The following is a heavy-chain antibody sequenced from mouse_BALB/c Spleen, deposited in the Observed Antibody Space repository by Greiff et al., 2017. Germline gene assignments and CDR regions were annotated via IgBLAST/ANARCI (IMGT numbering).Heavy chain of an antibody. J-gene: IGHJ3*01. CDR1: GYTFTDYA. Sequence: QVQLQQSGAELVRPGVSVKISCKGSGYTFTDYAMHWVKQSHAKSLEWIGVISTYYGDASYNQKFKGKATMTVDKSSSTAYMELARLTSEDSAIYYCARAAYGNYPAWFAYWGQGTLVTVSA. V-gene: IGHV1S137*01. D-gene: IGHD2-1*01. CDR3: ARAAYGNYPAWFAY. CDR2: ISTYYGDA.